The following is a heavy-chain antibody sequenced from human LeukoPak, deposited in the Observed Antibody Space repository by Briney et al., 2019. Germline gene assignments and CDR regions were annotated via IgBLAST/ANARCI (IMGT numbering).Heavy chain of an antibody. D-gene: IGHD3-22*01. CDR2: IYYSGST. J-gene: IGHJ4*02. V-gene: IGHV4-59*01. Sequence: PSETLSLTRTVSGGSISSYYWSWIRQPPGKGLEWIGYIYYSGSTNYNPSLKSRVTISVDTSKNQFSLKLSSVTAADTAVYYCARGKLYYDSSGMFDYWGQGTLVTVSS. CDR1: GGSISSYY. CDR3: ARGKLYYDSSGMFDY.